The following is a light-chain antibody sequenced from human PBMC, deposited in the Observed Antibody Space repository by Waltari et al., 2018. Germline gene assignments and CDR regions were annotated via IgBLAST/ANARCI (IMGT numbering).Light chain of an antibody. CDR3: CSYAGSYMV. V-gene: IGLV2-11*01. CDR2: DVI. J-gene: IGLJ2*01. CDR1: SSDVGGYNF. Sequence: QSALTQPRSVSGSPGPSVTISCTGTSSDVGGYNFVSWYQQHPGKVPKLMIYDVIKRPSGVPGRFSGSKSGNTASLTISGLQAEDEADYYCCSYAGSYMVFGGGTKVTVL.